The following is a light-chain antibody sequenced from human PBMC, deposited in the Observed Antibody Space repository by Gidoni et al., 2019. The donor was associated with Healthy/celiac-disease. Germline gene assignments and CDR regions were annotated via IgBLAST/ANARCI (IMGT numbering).Light chain of an antibody. J-gene: IGLJ3*02. CDR1: NIGSKS. V-gene: IGLV3-21*04. CDR3: QVWDSSSDHRV. CDR2: YDS. Sequence: SYVLTQPPPVPVAPGKTARITCGGNNIGSKSVHWYQQKPGQAPVLVIYYDSDRPSGIPERFSGSNSGNTATLTISRVEAGDEADYYCQVWDSSSDHRVFGGGTKLTVL.